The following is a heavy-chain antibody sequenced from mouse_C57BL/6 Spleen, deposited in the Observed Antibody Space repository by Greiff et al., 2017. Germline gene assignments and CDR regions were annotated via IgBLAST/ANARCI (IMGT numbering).Heavy chain of an antibody. CDR2: IYPGSGNT. D-gene: IGHD2-12*01. V-gene: IGHV1-76*01. Sequence: QVQLQQSGAELVRPGASVKLSCKASGYTFTDYYINWVKQRPGQGLEWIARIYPGSGNTYYNEKFKGKATLTAEKSSGIAYMQLSSLTSEDSAVYFCAREDYSLSPLYYYAMDYWGQGTSVTVSS. CDR1: GYTFTDYY. CDR3: AREDYSLSPLYYYAMDY. J-gene: IGHJ4*01.